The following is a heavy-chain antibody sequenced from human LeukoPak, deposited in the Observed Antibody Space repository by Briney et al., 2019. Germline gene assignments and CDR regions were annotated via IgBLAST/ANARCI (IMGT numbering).Heavy chain of an antibody. D-gene: IGHD2-2*02. CDR2: INSYSTNI. CDR1: GFIFSSYS. CDR3: ARGPYTDY. V-gene: IGHV3-21*01. Sequence: PGGSLRLSCAASGFIFSSYSMNWVRQAPGKGLEWVSSINSYSTNIYYADSVKGQFTISRDNAKNSLYLQMNSLRAEDTALYYCARGPYTDYWGQGTLVTVSS. J-gene: IGHJ4*02.